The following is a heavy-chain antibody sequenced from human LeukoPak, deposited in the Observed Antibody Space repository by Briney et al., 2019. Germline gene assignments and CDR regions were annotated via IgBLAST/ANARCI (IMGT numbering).Heavy chain of an antibody. CDR3: ARHKDYYYSYMDV. V-gene: IGHV4-61*02. CDR2: IYTSGST. CDR1: GGSVSSGSYY. J-gene: IGHJ6*03. Sequence: SETLSLTCTVSGGSVSSGSYYWSWIGQPAGKGLEWIGRIYTSGSTNYNPSLTSRVTISVDTSKNQFSLKLSSVTAADTAVYYCARHKDYYYSYMDVWGKGTTVTISS.